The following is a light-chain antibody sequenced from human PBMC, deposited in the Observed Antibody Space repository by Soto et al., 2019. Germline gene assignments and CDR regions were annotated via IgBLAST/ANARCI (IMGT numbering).Light chain of an antibody. Sequence: AIRMTQSPSSFSASTGDRVTITCRASQGISSYLAWYQQKPGKAPKLLIAAASTLQSGVPSRFSGSGSGTDFTLTISSLQSEDFATYYCQQYYSYPITFGQGTRLEIK. CDR3: QQYYSYPIT. CDR1: QGISSY. CDR2: AAS. V-gene: IGKV1-8*01. J-gene: IGKJ5*01.